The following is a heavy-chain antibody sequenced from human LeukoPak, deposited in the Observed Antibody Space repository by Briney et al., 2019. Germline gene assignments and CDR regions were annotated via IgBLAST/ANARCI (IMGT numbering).Heavy chain of an antibody. CDR2: INPSGGST. V-gene: IGHV1-46*01. Sequence: GPSVKVSCKASGYTFTNYYMNWVRQAPGQGLEWMGIINPSGGSTSYAQKFQGRVTVTRDTSTSTVYMELSSLRSEDTAMYYCAREGEIGYDLSDYWGQGTLVTVSS. J-gene: IGHJ4*02. D-gene: IGHD5-12*01. CDR3: AREGEIGYDLSDY. CDR1: GYTFTNYY.